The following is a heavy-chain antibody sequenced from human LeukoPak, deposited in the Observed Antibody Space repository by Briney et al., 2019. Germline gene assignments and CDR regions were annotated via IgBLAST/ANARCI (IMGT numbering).Heavy chain of an antibody. CDR1: GGTFSSYA. CDR3: ARGRGYSDAFDI. V-gene: IGHV1-69*04. Sequence: SVKVSCKASGGTFSSYAISWVRQAPGQGLEWMGRIIPILGIANYAQKFQGRVTITADKSTSTAYMKLSSLRSEDTAVYYCARGRGYSDAFDIWGQGTMVTVSS. CDR2: IIPILGIA. J-gene: IGHJ3*02. D-gene: IGHD3-22*01.